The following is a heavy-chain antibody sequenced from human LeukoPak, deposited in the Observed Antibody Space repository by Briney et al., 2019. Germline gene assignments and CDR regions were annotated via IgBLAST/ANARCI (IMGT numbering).Heavy chain of an antibody. V-gene: IGHV3-23*01. CDR1: GFTFSSYA. J-gene: IGHJ3*02. D-gene: IGHD3-22*01. Sequence: GGSLRLSCAASGFTFSSYAMSWGRQAPGKGLEWVSAISGSGGSTYYADSLKGRFTISRDNSKNTLYLQMNSLRAEDTAVYYCAKGLITMIAVVINAAFDIWGQGTMVTVSS. CDR3: AKGLITMIAVVINAAFDI. CDR2: ISGSGGST.